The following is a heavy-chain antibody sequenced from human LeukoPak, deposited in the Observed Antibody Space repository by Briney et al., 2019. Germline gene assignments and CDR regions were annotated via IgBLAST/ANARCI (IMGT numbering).Heavy chain of an antibody. CDR2: IYYSGST. Sequence: SETLSLTCTVSGGSISSSSYYWGWIRQPPGKGLEWIGSIYYSGSTYYNPSLKSRVTISVDTSKNQFSLKLSSVTAADTAVYYCARGLLWGSSPGLDYWGQGTLVTVSS. V-gene: IGHV4-39*01. D-gene: IGHD3-16*01. CDR3: ARGLLWGSSPGLDY. CDR1: GGSISSSSYY. J-gene: IGHJ4*02.